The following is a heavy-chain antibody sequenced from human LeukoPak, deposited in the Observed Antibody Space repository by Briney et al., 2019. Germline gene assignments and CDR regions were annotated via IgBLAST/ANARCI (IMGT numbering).Heavy chain of an antibody. D-gene: IGHD2-15*01. CDR2: ISGSGGST. CDR1: GFTFSSYA. V-gene: IGHV3-23*01. J-gene: IGHJ4*02. Sequence: PGGSLRLSCAASGFTFSSYAMSWVRQAPGKGLEWVSAISGSGGSTYYADSVKGRFTISRDNSKNTLYLQMNSLRAEDTAVYYCAKGGSPRVVAATYYGYWGQGTLVTVSS. CDR3: AKGGSPRVVAATYYGY.